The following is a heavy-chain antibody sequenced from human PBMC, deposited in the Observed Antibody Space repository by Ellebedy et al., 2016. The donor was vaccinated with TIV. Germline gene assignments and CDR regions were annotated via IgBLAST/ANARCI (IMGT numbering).Heavy chain of an antibody. J-gene: IGHJ4*02. V-gene: IGHV3-7*01. CDR2: IKQDGKGK. CDR1: GFNSSNYW. Sequence: GGSLRLSCAASGFNSSNYWMTWVRQAPGKGLEWVANIKQDGKGKFYADFVKGRFTISGDNAQNSLSLEMNNVKVDDTAVYYCARTFDSWGQGTLVVVSS. CDR3: ARTFDS.